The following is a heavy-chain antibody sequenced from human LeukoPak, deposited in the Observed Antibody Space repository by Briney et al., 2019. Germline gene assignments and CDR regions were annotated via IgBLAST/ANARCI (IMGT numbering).Heavy chain of an antibody. V-gene: IGHV4-59*08. CDR2: IYYSGST. CDR1: GGSISSYY. Sequence: PSETLSLTCTVSGGSISSYYWSWIRQPPGKGLEWIGYIYYSGSTNYNPSLKSRVTILVDTSKNQFSLKLSSVTAADTAVYYCARITMVRGAPNWFDPWGQGTLVTVSS. CDR3: ARITMVRGAPNWFDP. D-gene: IGHD3-10*01. J-gene: IGHJ5*02.